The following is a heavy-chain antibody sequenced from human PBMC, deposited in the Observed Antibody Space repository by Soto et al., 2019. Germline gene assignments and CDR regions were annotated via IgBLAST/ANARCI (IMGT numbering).Heavy chain of an antibody. CDR2: ISDSGSS. J-gene: IGHJ4*02. D-gene: IGHD3-9*01. CDR1: GGSISSGRFY. Sequence: QVQLQESGPGLVKPSQTLTLTCTVSGGSISSGRFYWSWIRQHPGKGLEWIGHISDSGSSYYNPSRESRVTVSVDTSKHQFSLKLSAVTAADTAVYFCARTTFYDVFTAYYSLFDYWGQGTMVTVSS. CDR3: ARTTFYDVFTAYYSLFDY. V-gene: IGHV4-31*03.